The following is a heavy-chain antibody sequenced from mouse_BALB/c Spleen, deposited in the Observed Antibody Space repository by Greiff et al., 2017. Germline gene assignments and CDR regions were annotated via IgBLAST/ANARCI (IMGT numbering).Heavy chain of an antibody. J-gene: IGHJ3*01. CDR3: ARPYYRYDGIAY. V-gene: IGHV2-2*02. Sequence: VKLMESGPGLVQPSQSLSITCTVSGFSLTSYGVHWVRQSPGKGLEWLGVIWSGGSTDYNAAFISRLSISKDNSKSQVFFKMNSLQANDTAIYYCARPYYRYDGIAYWGQGTLVTVSA. CDR2: IWSGGST. CDR1: GFSLTSYG. D-gene: IGHD2-14*01.